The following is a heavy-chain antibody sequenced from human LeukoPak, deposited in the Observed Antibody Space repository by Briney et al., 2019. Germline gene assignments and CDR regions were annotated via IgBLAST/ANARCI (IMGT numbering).Heavy chain of an antibody. CDR2: IYHSGST. Sequence: SSETLSLTCAVSGGSISSGGYSWSWIRQPPGKGLEWIGYIYHSGSTYYNPSLKSRVTISVDRSKNQFSLKLSSVTAADTAVYYCARSYDDKSDAFDIWGQGTMVTVSS. D-gene: IGHD3-22*01. J-gene: IGHJ3*02. CDR1: GGSISSGGYS. CDR3: ARSYDDKSDAFDI. V-gene: IGHV4-30-2*01.